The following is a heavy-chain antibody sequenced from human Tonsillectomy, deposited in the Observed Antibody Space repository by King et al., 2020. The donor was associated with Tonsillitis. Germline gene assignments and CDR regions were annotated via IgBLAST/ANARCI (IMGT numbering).Heavy chain of an antibody. CDR1: GFTFSRYG. V-gene: IGHV3-33*05. D-gene: IGHD3/OR15-3a*01. CDR2: ISYDGDNK. Sequence: VQLVESGGGVVQPGRSLRLSCAASGFTFSRYGMHWVRQAPGKGLEWVAVISYDGDNKYYADSVKGRFTISRDNSKNTLYLQMNSLRAEDTAVYYCARKHPERVGLVFDYWGEGTLVTVSS. CDR3: ARKHPERVGLVFDY. J-gene: IGHJ4*02.